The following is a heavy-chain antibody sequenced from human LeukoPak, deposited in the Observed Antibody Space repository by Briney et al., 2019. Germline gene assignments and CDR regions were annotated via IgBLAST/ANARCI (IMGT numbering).Heavy chain of an antibody. Sequence: GGSLRLSCAASGFTVSSNYMSWVRQAPGKGLEWVSVIYSGGSTYYAGSVKGRFTISRDNSKNTLYLQMNSLRAEDTAVYYCARDNFRGDYVTDYWGQGTLVTVSS. CDR2: IYSGGST. V-gene: IGHV3-66*01. D-gene: IGHD4-17*01. CDR3: ARDNFRGDYVTDY. CDR1: GFTVSSNY. J-gene: IGHJ4*02.